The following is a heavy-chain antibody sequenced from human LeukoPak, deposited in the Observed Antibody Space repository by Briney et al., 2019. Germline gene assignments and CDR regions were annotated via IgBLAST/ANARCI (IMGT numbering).Heavy chain of an antibody. V-gene: IGHV1-69*02. D-gene: IGHD2-15*01. CDR3: ARARFEGSCSGGSCYSGPDY. CDR2: IIPILGIA. Sequence: ASVKVSCKASGGTFSSYTISWVRHAPGPGLEWMGRIIPILGIANYAQKFQGRVTITADKSTSTAYMELSSLRSEDTAVYYCARARFEGSCSGGSCYSGPDYWGQGTLVTVSS. J-gene: IGHJ4*02. CDR1: GGTFSSYT.